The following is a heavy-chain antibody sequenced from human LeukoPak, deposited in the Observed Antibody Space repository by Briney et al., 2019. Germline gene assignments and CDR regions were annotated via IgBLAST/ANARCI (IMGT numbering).Heavy chain of an antibody. V-gene: IGHV4-59*01. J-gene: IGHJ3*02. CDR3: ARVAAVAGDDAFDI. CDR1: GGSISSYY. Sequence: PSESLSLTCTVSGGSISSYYWSWIRQPPGKGLEWIGYIYYSGSTNYNPSLKSRVTIPVDTSKNQFSLKLSSVTAADTAVYYCARVAAVAGDDAFDIWGQGTMVTVSS. D-gene: IGHD6-19*01. CDR2: IYYSGST.